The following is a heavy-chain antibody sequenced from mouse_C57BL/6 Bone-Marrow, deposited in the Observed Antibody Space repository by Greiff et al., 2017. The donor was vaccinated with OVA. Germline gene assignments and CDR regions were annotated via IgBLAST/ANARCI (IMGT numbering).Heavy chain of an antibody. CDR3: ASYDGYPMDY. D-gene: IGHD2-3*01. V-gene: IGHV5-12*01. Sequence: EVQLVESGGGLVQPGGSLKLSCAASGFTFSDYYMYWVRQTPEKRLEWVAYISNGGGSTYYPDTVKGRFTISRDNAKNTLYLQMSRLKSEDTAMYYCASYDGYPMDYWGQGTSVTVSS. CDR1: GFTFSDYY. J-gene: IGHJ4*01. CDR2: ISNGGGST.